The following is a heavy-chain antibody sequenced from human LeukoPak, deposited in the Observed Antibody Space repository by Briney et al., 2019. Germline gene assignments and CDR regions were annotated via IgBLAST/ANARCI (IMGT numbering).Heavy chain of an antibody. J-gene: IGHJ5*02. Sequence: ASVKVSCKASGYTFTGYYMHWVRQAPGQGLEWMGRINPNSGGTNYAQKFQGRVTMTRDTSLSTAYMELSRLRSDDTAVYYCARYKTYGEGFDPWGQGTLVTVSS. CDR1: GYTFTGYY. CDR2: INPNSGGT. D-gene: IGHD4-17*01. CDR3: ARYKTYGEGFDP. V-gene: IGHV1-2*06.